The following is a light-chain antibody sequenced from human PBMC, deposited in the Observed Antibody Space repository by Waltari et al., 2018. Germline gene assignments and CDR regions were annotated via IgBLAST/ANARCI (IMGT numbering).Light chain of an antibody. J-gene: IGLJ2*01. Sequence: QSVLTQPPSLSAAPSQRVPISCFGTTPNTGKNAVNWYQQFPGKAPKLLIDFDDLLPAGVSDRFSGSKSGTSASLAISGLQSEDEADYYCAAWDDNLNAVVFGGGTKLTVL. CDR2: FDD. V-gene: IGLV1-36*01. CDR1: TPNTGKNA. CDR3: AAWDDNLNAVV.